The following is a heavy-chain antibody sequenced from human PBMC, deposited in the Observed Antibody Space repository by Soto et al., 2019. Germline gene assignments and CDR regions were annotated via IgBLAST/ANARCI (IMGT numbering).Heavy chain of an antibody. Sequence: ASVKVSCKASGYTFTSYGISWVRQAPGRGVEWMGWISAYNGNTNYAQKLQGRVTMTTDTSTSTAYMELRSLRSDDTAVYCCARDSVWLRDYYDRSGSIGTPGYFDYWGQGTLVTVSS. CDR2: ISAYNGNT. V-gene: IGHV1-18*01. J-gene: IGHJ4*02. D-gene: IGHD3-22*01. CDR3: ARDSVWLRDYYDRSGSIGTPGYFDY. CDR1: GYTFTSYG.